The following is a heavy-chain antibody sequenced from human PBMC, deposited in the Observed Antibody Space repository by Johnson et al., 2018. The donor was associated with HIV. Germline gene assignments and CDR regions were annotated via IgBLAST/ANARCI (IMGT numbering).Heavy chain of an antibody. V-gene: IGHV3-20*04. J-gene: IGHJ3*02. Sequence: VLLVESGGGLIQPGGSLRLSCAASGFTVSSNYMSWVRQAPGKGLEWVSGINWNGGSTGYADSVTGRFTISRDNAKNSLDLQMNSLRAEDTAVYYCAREYSSGYPDAFDIWGQVNMVTVSS. D-gene: IGHD3-22*01. CDR1: GFTVSSNY. CDR3: AREYSSGYPDAFDI. CDR2: INWNGGST.